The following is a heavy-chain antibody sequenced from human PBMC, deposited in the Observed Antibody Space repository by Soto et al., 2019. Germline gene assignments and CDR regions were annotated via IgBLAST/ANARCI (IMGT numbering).Heavy chain of an antibody. V-gene: IGHV1-18*01. Sequence: ASVKVSCKASGYTFTSYGISWVRQAPGQGLEWMGWISVYNGNTNYAQKLQGRVTMTTDTSTSTAYMELRSLRSDDTAVYYCARKKAYYPSRYPLFYGMDVWGQGTTATVSS. CDR3: ARKKAYYPSRYPLFYGMDV. J-gene: IGHJ6*02. CDR2: ISVYNGNT. CDR1: GYTFTSYG. D-gene: IGHD3-10*01.